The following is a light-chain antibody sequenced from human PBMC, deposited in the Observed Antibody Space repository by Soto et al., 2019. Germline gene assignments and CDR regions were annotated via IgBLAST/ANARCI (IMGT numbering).Light chain of an antibody. Sequence: EAVLTQSPGTLSLSPGERATLSCRASQSVSTNYLARYQQKPGQAPRLLIFGSSDRATGIADRFSGSGSGTDFTLTISRLESEDFAVYYCQQYGSSPPYSFGQGNKLQIQ. V-gene: IGKV3-20*01. CDR3: QQYGSSPPYS. J-gene: IGKJ2*01. CDR1: QSVSTNY. CDR2: GSS.